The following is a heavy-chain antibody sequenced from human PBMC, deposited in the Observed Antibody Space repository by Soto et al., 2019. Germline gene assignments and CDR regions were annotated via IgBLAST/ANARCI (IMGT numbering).Heavy chain of an antibody. CDR3: ARYGSGWYNGLGAY. J-gene: IGHJ4*02. CDR2: INAGNGNT. Sequence: VSVKVSCKASGYTFTSYAIHWVRQAPVQRLEWMVCINAGNGNTKYSQKFQGRVTITRDTSASTAYMELSSLRSEDTAVYYCARYGSGWYNGLGAYWGQGTMVTVSS. V-gene: IGHV1-3*01. CDR1: GYTFTSYA. D-gene: IGHD6-19*01.